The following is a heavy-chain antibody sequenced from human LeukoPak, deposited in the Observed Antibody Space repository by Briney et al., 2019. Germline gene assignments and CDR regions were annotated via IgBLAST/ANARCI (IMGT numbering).Heavy chain of an antibody. Sequence: GGSLRLSCAASGFTFDDYAMHWVRQASGKGLEWVSLISWNGYSTYYADSVKGRFTISIDNNKNSLFLQMNSLTTEDTGLYYCAASDGEQQLALWGQGTLVTVSS. J-gene: IGHJ4*02. CDR3: AASDGEQQLAL. D-gene: IGHD6-13*01. V-gene: IGHV3-43*01. CDR2: ISWNGYST. CDR1: GFTFDDYA.